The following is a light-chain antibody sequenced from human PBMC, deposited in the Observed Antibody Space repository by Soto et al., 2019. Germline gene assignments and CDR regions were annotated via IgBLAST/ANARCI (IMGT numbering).Light chain of an antibody. CDR3: SSYGGYDNLI. V-gene: IGLV2-8*01. Sequence: QSALTQPPSASGSPGQSVTISCSGTSNDLGGFNYVSWYQQHPGKAPKLIIYEVTERPSGVPDRFSGSKSGNTASLTVSGLQAEDDADYYCSSYGGYDNLIFGGGTKVTVL. CDR2: EVT. CDR1: SNDLGGFNY. J-gene: IGLJ2*01.